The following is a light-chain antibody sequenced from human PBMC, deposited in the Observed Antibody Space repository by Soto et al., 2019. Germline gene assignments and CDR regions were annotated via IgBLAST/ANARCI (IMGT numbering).Light chain of an antibody. CDR1: QSVSSSY. CDR2: GAS. J-gene: IGKJ1*01. V-gene: IGKV3-20*01. CDR3: QQYNSSPRT. Sequence: EIVLTQSPGTLSLSPGERATLSCRASQSVSSSYLAWYQQKPGQAPRLLIYGASSRDTGIPDRFRGSGSGTDFTLTISRLEPEDFAVYYCQQYNSSPRTFGQGTKVEIK.